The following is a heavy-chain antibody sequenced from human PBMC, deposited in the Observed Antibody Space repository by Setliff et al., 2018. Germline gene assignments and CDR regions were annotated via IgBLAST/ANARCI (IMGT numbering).Heavy chain of an antibody. D-gene: IGHD5-12*01. CDR3: ARGRGGYNQEYFQY. V-gene: IGHV5-51*01. Sequence: PGESLKISCTTSGYDFNTYWIGWVRQVPGRGLEWVGIIYPHDSDTKYSPSFQGHVTISADRALSTVNLRWGSLKSSDTAMYYCARGRGGYNQEYFQYGGQGTMVTVSS. J-gene: IGHJ1*01. CDR1: GYDFNTYW. CDR2: IYPHDSDT.